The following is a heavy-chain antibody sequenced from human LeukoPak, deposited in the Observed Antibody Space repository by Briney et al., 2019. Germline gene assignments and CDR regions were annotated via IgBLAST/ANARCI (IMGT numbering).Heavy chain of an antibody. Sequence: SETLSLTCAVYGGSFSGHYWSWIRQPPGKGLEWIGEINHSGSTKYNPSLQSRVTISVDTSKNQFSLKLKSVTAADTAVYYCASQWLTGRVMTAWGQGTLVTVSS. V-gene: IGHV4-34*01. CDR1: GGSFSGHY. CDR2: INHSGST. CDR3: ASQWLTGRVMTA. J-gene: IGHJ5*02. D-gene: IGHD3-9*01.